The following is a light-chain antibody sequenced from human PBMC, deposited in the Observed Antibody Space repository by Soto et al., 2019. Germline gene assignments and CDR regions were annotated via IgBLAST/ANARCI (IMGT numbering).Light chain of an antibody. CDR1: LGISGY. V-gene: IGKV1-9*01. CDR3: QQVNSYPLT. CDR2: ATS. J-gene: IGKJ4*01. Sequence: IQLNQSPSYLPASVGDRLTHTCSTSLGISGYVAWYQQKPGKAPNLLIEATSTLQSGVPSRCSGSGSGTDCTLTISSLQPEDCATYYCQQVNSYPLTVGGGTKVDIK.